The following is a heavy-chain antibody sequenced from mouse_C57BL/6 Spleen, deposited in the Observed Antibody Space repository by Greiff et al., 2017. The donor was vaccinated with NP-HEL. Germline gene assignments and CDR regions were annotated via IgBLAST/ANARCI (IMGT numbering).Heavy chain of an antibody. CDR2: IRNKANGYTT. Sequence: EVQGVESGGGLVQPGGSLSLSCAASGFTFTDYYMSWVRQPPGKALEWLGFIRNKANGYTTEYSASVKGRFTISRDNSQSILYLQMNALRAEDSATYYCARSSTMINPWYFDVWGTGTTVTVSS. D-gene: IGHD2-4*01. CDR1: GFTFTDYY. V-gene: IGHV7-3*01. J-gene: IGHJ1*03. CDR3: ARSSTMINPWYFDV.